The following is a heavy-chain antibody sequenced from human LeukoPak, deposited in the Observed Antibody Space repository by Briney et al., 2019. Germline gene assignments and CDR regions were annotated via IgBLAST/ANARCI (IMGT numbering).Heavy chain of an antibody. CDR1: GFTFSSYG. D-gene: IGHD1-26*01. Sequence: GGSLRLSCAASGFTFSSYGMTWVRQAPGKGLEWVSYISSSSSTIYYADSVKGRFTISRDNAKNSLYLQMNSLRAEDTAVYYCARRKGSLYGVYYFDYWGQGTLVTVSS. J-gene: IGHJ4*02. CDR2: ISSSSSTI. V-gene: IGHV3-48*04. CDR3: ARRKGSLYGVYYFDY.